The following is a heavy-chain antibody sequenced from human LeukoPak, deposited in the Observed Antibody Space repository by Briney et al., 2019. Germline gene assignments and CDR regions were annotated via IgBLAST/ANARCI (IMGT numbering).Heavy chain of an antibody. J-gene: IGHJ5*02. V-gene: IGHV3-73*01. CDR1: GFTFSGSA. Sequence: GGSLRLSCAASGFTFSGSAMHWVRQASGKGLEWVGRIRSKANSYATAYAASVKGRFTISRDDSKNTAYLQMNSLKTEDTAVYYCTRPYSSSSRGWFAPWGQGTLVTVSS. CDR2: IRSKANSYAT. D-gene: IGHD6-6*01. CDR3: TRPYSSSSRGWFAP.